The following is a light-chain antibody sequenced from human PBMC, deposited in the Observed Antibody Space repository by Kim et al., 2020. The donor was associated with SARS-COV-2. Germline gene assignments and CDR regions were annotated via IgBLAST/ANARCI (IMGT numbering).Light chain of an antibody. CDR2: AAS. Sequence: DIQMTQSPSSLSASVGDRVTITCRANQGISNYLAWYQQKPGKVPKLLIYAASALRSGVPSRFSGSGSGTDFTLTITSLQPEDVAVYYCQQCKGAPWTFGHGTKVEIK. CDR1: QGISNY. V-gene: IGKV1-27*01. CDR3: QQCKGAPWT. J-gene: IGKJ1*01.